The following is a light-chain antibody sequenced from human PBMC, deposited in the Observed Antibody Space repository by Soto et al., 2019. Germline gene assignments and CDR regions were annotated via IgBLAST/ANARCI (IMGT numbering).Light chain of an antibody. CDR3: QRANSFRWT. CDR2: AIS. J-gene: IGKJ1*01. Sequence: DIQMTQSPSSVSASVGDSVTITCRASQDITNWLAWYQQKPGKAPTLLIYAISRLQSGVPSRFSGSGSGTEFTLTISSLQPEDFATYYCQRANSFRWTFGQGTKVEIK. CDR1: QDITNW. V-gene: IGKV1-12*01.